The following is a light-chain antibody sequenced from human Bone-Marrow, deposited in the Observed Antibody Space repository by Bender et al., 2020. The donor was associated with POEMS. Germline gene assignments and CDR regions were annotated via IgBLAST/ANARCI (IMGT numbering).Light chain of an antibody. J-gene: IGLJ2*01. Sequence: QSALTQPRSVSGSPGQSVAISCTGTSSDVGGYAHVSWYQQHPGKAPKLMIYGVTQRPSGVPDRFSGSKSGNTASLTISGLQAEDEADYYCCSYARSSTLFGGGTKLIVL. CDR3: CSYARSSTL. CDR1: SSDVGGYAH. CDR2: GVT. V-gene: IGLV2-11*01.